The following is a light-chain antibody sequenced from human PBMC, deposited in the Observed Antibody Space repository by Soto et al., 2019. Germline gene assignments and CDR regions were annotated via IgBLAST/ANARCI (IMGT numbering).Light chain of an antibody. CDR2: EGS. J-gene: IGLJ1*01. V-gene: IGLV2-23*01. Sequence: QSVLTQPASVSGSPGQSITISCTGTSSDVGSYSLVSWYQQHPGKAPNLMIYEGSKRPSGVSNRFSGSKSGNTASLTISGLQAEDESDYYCCSYAGSTWVFGTGTKVTVL. CDR3: CSYAGSTWV. CDR1: SSDVGSYSL.